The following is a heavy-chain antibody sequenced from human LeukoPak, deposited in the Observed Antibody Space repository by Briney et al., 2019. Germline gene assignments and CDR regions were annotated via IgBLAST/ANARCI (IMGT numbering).Heavy chain of an antibody. Sequence: GGSLRLSCAASGFTFSNYAIHWVRQAPGKGLEWVAVIWYDGSNKYYADSVKGRFTISRDNSKNTLYLQMNSLRAEDTAVYYCARELPYCSGGSCYSIYGMDVWGKGTTVTVSS. D-gene: IGHD2-15*01. CDR3: ARELPYCSGGSCYSIYGMDV. J-gene: IGHJ6*04. CDR2: IWYDGSNK. CDR1: GFTFSNYA. V-gene: IGHV3-33*08.